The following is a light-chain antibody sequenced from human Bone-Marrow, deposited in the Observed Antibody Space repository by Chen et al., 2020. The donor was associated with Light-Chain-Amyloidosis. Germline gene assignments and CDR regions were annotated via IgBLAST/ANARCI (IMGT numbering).Light chain of an antibody. CDR3: SSYTTSSTWV. J-gene: IGLJ3*02. Sequence: QSALTQPASVSGSPGQAITISCTGTSSDIGNYKYVSWYHQHPGKAPKLMIYEVSNRPSGVSNRFSGSKSGNTASLTISGLQAEDEADYYCSSYTTSSTWVFGGGTKLTVL. V-gene: IGLV2-14*01. CDR2: EVS. CDR1: SSDIGNYKY.